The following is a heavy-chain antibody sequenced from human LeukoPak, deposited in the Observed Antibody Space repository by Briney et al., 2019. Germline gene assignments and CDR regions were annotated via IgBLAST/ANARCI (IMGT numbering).Heavy chain of an antibody. Sequence: PGGSLRLSCAASGFPFSSYAMKWVRQAPGKGLEWVSGISGSGGGTFYADSAKGRFTISRDNSKNTLFLQMNSLRAEDTATYYCARAFYCNYGVCSSLGDHWGQGTLVTVSS. CDR3: ARAFYCNYGVCSSLGDH. CDR2: ISGSGGGT. D-gene: IGHD2-8*01. V-gene: IGHV3-23*01. J-gene: IGHJ4*02. CDR1: GFPFSSYA.